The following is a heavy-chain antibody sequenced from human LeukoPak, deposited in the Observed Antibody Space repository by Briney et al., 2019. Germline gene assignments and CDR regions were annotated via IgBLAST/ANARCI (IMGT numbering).Heavy chain of an antibody. Sequence: ASLRVSCKTSGYTFSSYGISWLRQVPGQGLEWMGWISANKGDTEYAQNFQGRLTVTRDTSTSTAYMELRSLRSDDTAVYYCARADIVVAAATPVGSAFEYWGQGTLITVS. CDR2: ISANKGDT. V-gene: IGHV1-18*01. CDR1: GYTFSSYG. CDR3: ARADIVVAAATPVGSAFEY. J-gene: IGHJ4*02. D-gene: IGHD2-15*01.